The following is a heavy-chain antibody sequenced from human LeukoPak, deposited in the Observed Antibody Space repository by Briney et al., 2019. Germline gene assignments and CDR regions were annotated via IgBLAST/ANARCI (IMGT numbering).Heavy chain of an antibody. CDR3: ARDGAARATVTTRFMDV. D-gene: IGHD4-17*01. J-gene: IGHJ6*03. CDR1: GDSISTSNSY. V-gene: IGHV4-39*07. CDR2: IYYSGNT. Sequence: PSETLSLTCTVSGDSISTSNSYWGWIRQPPGKGLEWIGSIYYSGNTYYNASLKSRVTISVDTSKNQFSLKLSSVTAADTAVYYCARDGAARATVTTRFMDVWGKGTTVTVSS.